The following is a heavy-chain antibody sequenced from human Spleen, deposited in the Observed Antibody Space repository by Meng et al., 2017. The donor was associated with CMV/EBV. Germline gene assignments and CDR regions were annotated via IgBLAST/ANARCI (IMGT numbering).Heavy chain of an antibody. CDR2: IYYSGST. J-gene: IGHJ4*02. CDR3: AREAGY. CDR1: GGSISSSSYY. Sequence: QLQPQRSGPGVVKPSGTLSLTCTVSGGSISSSSYYWGWIRQPPGKGLEWIGSIYYSGSTYYNPSLKSRVTISVDTSKNQFSLKLSSVTAADTAVYYCAREAGYWGQGTLVTVSS. V-gene: IGHV4-39*07.